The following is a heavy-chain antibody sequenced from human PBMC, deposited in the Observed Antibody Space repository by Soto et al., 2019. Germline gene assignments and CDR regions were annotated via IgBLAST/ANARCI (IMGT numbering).Heavy chain of an antibody. CDR2: IYYSGST. Sequence: SETLSLTCTVSGGSISSSRYYWGWIRQPPGKGLEWIGSIYYSGSTYYNPSLKSRVTISVDTSKNQFSLKLSSVTAADTAVYYCARPDNPAMGQFDIWGQGTLVTVSS. J-gene: IGHJ4*02. V-gene: IGHV4-39*01. D-gene: IGHD5-18*01. CDR1: GGSISSSRYY. CDR3: ARPDNPAMGQFDI.